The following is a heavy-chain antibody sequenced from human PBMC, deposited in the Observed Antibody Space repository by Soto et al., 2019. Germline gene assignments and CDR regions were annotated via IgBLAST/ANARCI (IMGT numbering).Heavy chain of an antibody. J-gene: IGHJ4*02. V-gene: IGHV3-66*01. D-gene: IGHD2-15*01. CDR2: IYSGGST. Sequence: GGSLRLSCAASGFTVSSNYMSWVRQAPGKGLEWVSVIYSGGSTYYADSVKGRFTISRDNSKNTLYLQMNSLRAEDTAVYYCARVSRGGRYCSGGSCAFDYWGQGTLVTVSS. CDR1: GFTVSSNY. CDR3: ARVSRGGRYCSGGSCAFDY.